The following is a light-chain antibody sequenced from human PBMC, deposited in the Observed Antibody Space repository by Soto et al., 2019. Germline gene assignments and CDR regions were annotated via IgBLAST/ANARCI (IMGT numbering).Light chain of an antibody. V-gene: IGLV1-40*01. Sequence: QSVLAQPPSVSWAPGQRVTMSCTGSSSNIGAGYDVHWYQQLPGTAPKLLIYANNNRPSGVPGRFSGSKSGTSASLAITGLQAEDEADYYCQSYDSSLSGYVFGTGAKVTVL. CDR3: QSYDSSLSGYV. CDR1: SSNIGAGYD. CDR2: ANN. J-gene: IGLJ1*01.